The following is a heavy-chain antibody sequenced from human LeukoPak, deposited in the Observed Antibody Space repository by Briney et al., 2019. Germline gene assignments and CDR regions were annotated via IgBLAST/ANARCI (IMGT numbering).Heavy chain of an antibody. CDR2: INPNSGGT. J-gene: IGHJ4*02. CDR3: ASDAGYGDSRYYFDY. V-gene: IGHV1-2*02. Sequence: ASVKVSCKASGYTFTGYYMHWVRQAPGQGLEWMGWINPNSGGTNYAQKFQGRVTMTRDTSISTAYMELSRLRSGDTAVYYCASDAGYGDSRYYFDYWGQGTLVTVSS. CDR1: GYTFTGYY. D-gene: IGHD4-17*01.